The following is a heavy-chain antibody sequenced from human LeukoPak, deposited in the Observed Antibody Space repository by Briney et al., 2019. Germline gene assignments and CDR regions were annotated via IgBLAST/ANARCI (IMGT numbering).Heavy chain of an antibody. CDR2: IIPILGIA. J-gene: IGHJ5*02. Sequence: GASVKVSCKASGGTFSSYTISWVRQAPGQGLAWMGRIIPILGIANYAQKFQGRVTITADKSTSTAYMELSSLRSEDTAVYYCARDYGYCSSTSCSRNWFDPWGQGTLGTVSS. D-gene: IGHD2-2*03. CDR3: ARDYGYCSSTSCSRNWFDP. V-gene: IGHV1-69*04. CDR1: GGTFSSYT.